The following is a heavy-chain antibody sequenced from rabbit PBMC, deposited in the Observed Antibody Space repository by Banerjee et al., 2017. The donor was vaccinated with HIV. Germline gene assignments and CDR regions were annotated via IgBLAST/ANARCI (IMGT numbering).Heavy chain of an antibody. CDR3: VRETETYAGAAGYGYYFNF. Sequence: QEQLVESGGGLVQPEGSLTLTCKASGFSFSSGYDMCWVRQAPGEGLEWIACIYPGGSGSTYYATWAKGRFTISETSSTTVTLQMTSLTAADTATYFCVRETETYAGAAGYGYYFNFWGPGTLVTVS. D-gene: IGHD6-1*01. J-gene: IGHJ4*01. CDR1: GFSFSSGYD. V-gene: IGHV1S45*01. CDR2: IYPGGSGST.